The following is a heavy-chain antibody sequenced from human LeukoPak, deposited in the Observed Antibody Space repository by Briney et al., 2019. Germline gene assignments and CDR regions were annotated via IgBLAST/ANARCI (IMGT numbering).Heavy chain of an antibody. CDR3: AKGSLGYCTSTCYYFDC. Sequence: GGSLRLFCAASGLTSNSYAMRWLRQAPGMGSAPVSSISGRGTGATYADSVTGRFTISRDNSKNTLYLQMNSLRAEDTAVYYCAKGSLGYCTSTCYYFDCWGQGTLVAVSS. CDR1: GLTSNSYA. J-gene: IGHJ4*02. CDR2: ISGRGTGA. D-gene: IGHD2-2*01. V-gene: IGHV3-23*01.